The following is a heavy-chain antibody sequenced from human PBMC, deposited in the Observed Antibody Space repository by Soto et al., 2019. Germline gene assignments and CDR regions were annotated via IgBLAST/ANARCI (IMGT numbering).Heavy chain of an antibody. D-gene: IGHD3-10*01. Sequence: QVQLVESGGGVVQPGRSLRLSCAASGFTFSSYGMHWVRQAPGKGLEWVAVIWYDGSNKYYADSVKGRFTISRDNSKNTLYLQMNSLRAEDAAVYYCASGPREYYFDYWGQGSLVTVSS. CDR1: GFTFSSYG. V-gene: IGHV3-33*01. J-gene: IGHJ4*02. CDR3: ASGPREYYFDY. CDR2: IWYDGSNK.